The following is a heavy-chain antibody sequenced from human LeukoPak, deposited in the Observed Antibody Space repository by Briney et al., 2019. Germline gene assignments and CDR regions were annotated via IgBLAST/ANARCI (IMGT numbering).Heavy chain of an antibody. CDR3: ARDSRTVYYYYGMDV. Sequence: TGGSLRLSCAASGFTFSDYYMSWIRQAPGKGLEWVSSISGSNSDISYADSVKGRFTISRDNAKNSLYLQMNSLRAEDTAVYYCARDSRTVYYYYGMDVWGQGTTVTVSS. CDR2: ISGSNSDI. CDR1: GFTFSDYY. V-gene: IGHV3-11*06. J-gene: IGHJ6*02.